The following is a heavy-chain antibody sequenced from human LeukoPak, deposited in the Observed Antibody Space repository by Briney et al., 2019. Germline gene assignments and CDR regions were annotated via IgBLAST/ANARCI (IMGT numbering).Heavy chain of an antibody. Sequence: SETLSLTCTVSGGSISSSSYYWGWIRQPPGKGLEWIGSIYYSGSTYYNPSLKSRVTISVDTSKNQFSLKLSSVTAADTAVYYCARHRSDDRDYDFWSGYHRYYYYYYMDVRGKGTTVTVSS. J-gene: IGHJ6*03. CDR1: GGSISSSSYY. CDR3: ARHRSDDRDYDFWSGYHRYYYYYYMDV. D-gene: IGHD3-3*01. V-gene: IGHV4-39*01. CDR2: IYYSGST.